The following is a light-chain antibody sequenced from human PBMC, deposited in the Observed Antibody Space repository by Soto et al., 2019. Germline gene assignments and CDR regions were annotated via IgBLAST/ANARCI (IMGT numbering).Light chain of an antibody. CDR1: QSVSRN. Sequence: EIVWTQSPSTLSLSPGERATLSCRASQSVSRNLAWFQQKPGQAPRLLIYDASNRATGIPARFSGSGSGTDFTLTISSLEPEDFAVYYCQQRSNWPWTFGQGTKVEIK. J-gene: IGKJ1*01. CDR3: QQRSNWPWT. CDR2: DAS. V-gene: IGKV3-11*01.